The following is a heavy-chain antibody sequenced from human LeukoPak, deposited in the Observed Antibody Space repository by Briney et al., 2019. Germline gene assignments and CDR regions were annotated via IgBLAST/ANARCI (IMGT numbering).Heavy chain of an antibody. V-gene: IGHV1-69*01. Sequence: LVKVSCKASGGTFSSYAISWVRQAPGQGLEWMGGIIPIFGTANYAQKFQGRVTITADESTSTAYMELSSLRSEDTAVYYCARDSRYNWNDGWFDPWGQGTLVTVSS. J-gene: IGHJ5*02. D-gene: IGHD1-1*01. CDR1: GGTFSSYA. CDR3: ARDSRYNWNDGWFDP. CDR2: IIPIFGTA.